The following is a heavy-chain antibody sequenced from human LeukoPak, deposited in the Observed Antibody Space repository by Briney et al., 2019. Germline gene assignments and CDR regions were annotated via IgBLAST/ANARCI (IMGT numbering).Heavy chain of an antibody. V-gene: IGHV4-34*01. CDR1: GGSFSGYY. Sequence: SETLSLTCAVYGGSFSGYYWSWIRRPPGKGLEWIGEINHSGSTNYNPSLKSRVTISVDTSKNQFSLKLSSVTAADTAVYYCARGRGYCSSTSCYTWGYYYYGMDVWGQGTTVTVSS. CDR3: ARGRGYCSSTSCYTWGYYYYGMDV. J-gene: IGHJ6*02. D-gene: IGHD2-2*02. CDR2: INHSGST.